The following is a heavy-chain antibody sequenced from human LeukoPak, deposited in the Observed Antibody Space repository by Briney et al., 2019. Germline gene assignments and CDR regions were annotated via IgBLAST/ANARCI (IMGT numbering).Heavy chain of an antibody. Sequence: GGSLRLSCEASGFTLSSYWMPWVRQAPGKGLKWVANIKQDGSEKYYVDSVKGRFTISRDNAKNSLYLQMNSLRAKDTAVYYCARGGGLDIWGQGTMVTVSS. J-gene: IGHJ3*02. CDR3: ARGGGLDI. CDR2: IKQDGSEK. V-gene: IGHV3-7*05. CDR1: GFTLSSYW.